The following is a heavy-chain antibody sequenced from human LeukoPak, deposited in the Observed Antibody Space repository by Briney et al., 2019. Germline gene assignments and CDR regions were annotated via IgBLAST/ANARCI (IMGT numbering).Heavy chain of an antibody. CDR2: ISYDGSNK. V-gene: IGHV3-30*18. D-gene: IGHD5-18*01. CDR3: AKDAITALDH. CDR1: GFTFSSYG. J-gene: IGHJ4*02. Sequence: GGSLRLSCAASGFTFSSYGMHWVRQAPGKGLEWVAVISYDGSNKYYADSVKGRFTISRDSSKNTLYLQMNSLRAEDTSVYYCAKDAITALDHWGQGTLVTVSS.